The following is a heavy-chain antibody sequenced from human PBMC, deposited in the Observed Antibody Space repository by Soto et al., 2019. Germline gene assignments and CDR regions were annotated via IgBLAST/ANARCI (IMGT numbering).Heavy chain of an antibody. CDR1: GFTFSSYW. J-gene: IGHJ6*03. D-gene: IGHD6-13*01. CDR2: IKQDGSEK. Sequence: GGSLRLSCAASGFTFSSYWMSWVRQAPGKGLEWVANIKQDGSEKYYVDSVKGRFTISRDNAKNSLYLQMNSLRAEDTAVDYCARDGGVGEGSSWMLSYYYYYMDVWGKGTTVTVSS. CDR3: ARDGGVGEGSSWMLSYYYYYMDV. V-gene: IGHV3-7*01.